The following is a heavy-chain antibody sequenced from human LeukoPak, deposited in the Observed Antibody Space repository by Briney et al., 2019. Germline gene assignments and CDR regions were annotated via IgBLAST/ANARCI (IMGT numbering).Heavy chain of an antibody. CDR3: ARVRHLRYDSSGYYLFPDYYYGMDV. CDR1: GGSISSSSYY. CDR2: IYYSGST. Sequence: KPSETLSLTCTVSGGSISSSSYYWGWIRQPPGKGLEWIGSIYYSGSTNYNPSLKSRVTISVDTSKNQFSLKLSSVTAADTAVYYCARVRHLRYDSSGYYLFPDYYYGMDVWGQGTTVTVSS. D-gene: IGHD3-22*01. V-gene: IGHV4-39*07. J-gene: IGHJ6*02.